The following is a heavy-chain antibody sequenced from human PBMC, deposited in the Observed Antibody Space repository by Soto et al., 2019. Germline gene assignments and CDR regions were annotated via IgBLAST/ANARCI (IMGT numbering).Heavy chain of an antibody. CDR3: ARDPAHGDYDDAFDI. D-gene: IGHD4-17*01. CDR1: GYTFTSYY. Sequence: ASVKVSCKASGYTFTSYYMHWVRQAPGQGLEWMGIINPSGGSTSYAQKFQGRVTMTRDTSTSTVYVELSSLRSDDTAVYYCARDPAHGDYDDAFDIWGQGTMVTVSS. J-gene: IGHJ3*02. CDR2: INPSGGST. V-gene: IGHV1-46*01.